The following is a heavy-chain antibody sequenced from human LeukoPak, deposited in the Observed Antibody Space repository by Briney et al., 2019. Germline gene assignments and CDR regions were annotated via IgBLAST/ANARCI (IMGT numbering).Heavy chain of an antibody. Sequence: GGSLRLSCAASGLTVSSNYMSWVRQAPGKGLEWVSVIYSGGSTYYADSVKGRFTISRDNSKNTLYLQMNSLRAEDTAVYYCAREFPTFGGAFDIWGQGTMVTVSS. CDR2: IYSGGST. CDR3: AREFPTFGGAFDI. J-gene: IGHJ3*02. CDR1: GLTVSSNY. V-gene: IGHV3-66*02. D-gene: IGHD3-16*01.